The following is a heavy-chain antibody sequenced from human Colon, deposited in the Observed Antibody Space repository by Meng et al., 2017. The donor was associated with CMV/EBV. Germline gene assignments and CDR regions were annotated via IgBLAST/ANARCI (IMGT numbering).Heavy chain of an antibody. CDR3: ARDLHLSGFLDV. CDR2: ISFSSTHI. D-gene: IGHD1-26*01. CDR1: GFTVSTYS. Sequence: GESLKISCEASGFTVSTYSLNWVRQALGKGLEWISSISFSSTHIYYADSVKGRFTISRDNDKNSLYLQMDSLRAEDTAVYWCARDLHLSGFLDVWGRGTTVTVSS. J-gene: IGHJ6*02. V-gene: IGHV3-21*01.